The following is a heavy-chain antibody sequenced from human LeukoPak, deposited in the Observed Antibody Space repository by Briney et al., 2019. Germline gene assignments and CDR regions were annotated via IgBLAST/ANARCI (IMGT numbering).Heavy chain of an antibody. CDR3: AKDYYDSSGYDYLPGG. D-gene: IGHD3-22*01. CDR2: ISGDGGST. V-gene: IGHV3-43*02. CDR1: GFTFDDYA. Sequence: PGGSLRLSCAASGFTFDDYAMHWVRQAPGKGLEWVSLISGDGGSTYYADSVKGRFTISRDNSKNSLYPQMNSLRTEDTALYYCAKDYYDSSGYDYLPGGWGQGTLVTVSS. J-gene: IGHJ4*02.